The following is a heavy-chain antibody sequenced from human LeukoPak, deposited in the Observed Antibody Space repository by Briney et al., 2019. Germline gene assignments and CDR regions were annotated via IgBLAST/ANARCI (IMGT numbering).Heavy chain of an antibody. J-gene: IGHJ6*02. D-gene: IGHD1-26*01. CDR3: ARVYGGTYYYYGMDV. Sequence: SVKVSCKASGGTFSSYAISRVRQAPGQGLEWMGGIIPIFGTANYAQKFQGRVTITTDESTSTAYMELSSLRSEDTAVYYCARVYGGTYYYYGMDVWGQGTTVTVSS. V-gene: IGHV1-69*05. CDR1: GGTFSSYA. CDR2: IIPIFGTA.